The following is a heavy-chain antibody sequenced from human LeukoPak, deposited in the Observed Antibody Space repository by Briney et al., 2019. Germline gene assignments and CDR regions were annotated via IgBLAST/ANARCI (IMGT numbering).Heavy chain of an antibody. J-gene: IGHJ4*02. D-gene: IGHD6-19*01. V-gene: IGHV1-2*02. Sequence: GASVKVSCKASGYTFSSYYMHWVRQAPGQGLEWMGWINPNSGGTNYAQKFQGRVTMTRDTSISTAYMELSRLRSDDTAVYYCASYYSSGYEFDYWGQGTLVTVSS. CDR2: INPNSGGT. CDR3: ASYYSSGYEFDY. CDR1: GYTFSSYY.